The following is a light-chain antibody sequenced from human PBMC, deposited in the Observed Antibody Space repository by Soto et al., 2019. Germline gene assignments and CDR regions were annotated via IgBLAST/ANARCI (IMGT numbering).Light chain of an antibody. CDR1: QDISSY. CDR2: GAS. Sequence: DIQLTQSPSFLSASVGDRVTITCRASQDISSYLAWYQQKPGKAPKLLIYGASTLQSGVPSSFSGSGSGTDFTLTISSLQPEDFATYYCQHLNSYPYTFGQGTKLEIK. CDR3: QHLNSYPYT. V-gene: IGKV1-9*01. J-gene: IGKJ2*01.